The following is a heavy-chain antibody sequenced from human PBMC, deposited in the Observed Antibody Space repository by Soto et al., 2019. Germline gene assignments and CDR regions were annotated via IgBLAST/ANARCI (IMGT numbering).Heavy chain of an antibody. CDR2: ISGSGGST. D-gene: IGHD3-22*01. CDR1: GFTFSSYA. Sequence: GGSLRLSCAASGFTFSSYAMSWVRQAPGKGLEWVSGISGSGGSTYYEDSVKGRFTISRDNSKNTLYLQMNSLRAEDTAVYYCAKVPTHYYDSSGYKWGQGTLVTVSS. V-gene: IGHV3-23*01. CDR3: AKVPTHYYDSSGYK. J-gene: IGHJ4*02.